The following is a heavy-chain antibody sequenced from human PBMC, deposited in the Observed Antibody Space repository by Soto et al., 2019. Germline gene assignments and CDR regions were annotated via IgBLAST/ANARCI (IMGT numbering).Heavy chain of an antibody. CDR2: ISAYNGNT. Sequence: QVQLVQSGVEVEKPGASVKVSCTASGYTFTSYGISWVRQAPGQGLEWMGWISAYNGNTNYAQKAQGRVTTTTATSTSTAYMELRSLRSDDTSVYYCASDVPTVTTGGPDYWGQGTLVTVSS. V-gene: IGHV1-18*01. CDR1: GYTFTSYG. D-gene: IGHD4-17*01. J-gene: IGHJ4*02. CDR3: ASDVPTVTTGGPDY.